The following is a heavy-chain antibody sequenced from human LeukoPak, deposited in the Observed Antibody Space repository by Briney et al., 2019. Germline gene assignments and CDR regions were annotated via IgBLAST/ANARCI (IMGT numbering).Heavy chain of an antibody. V-gene: IGHV3-21*01. Sequence: GGSLRLSYAASGFTFSSYSMNWVRQAPGKGLEWVSSISSSSSYIYYADSVKGRFTISRDNAKNSLYLQMNSLRAEDTAVYYCARDLRDLEYSSSDPYYYYYMDVWGKGTTVTVSS. D-gene: IGHD6-6*01. CDR1: GFTFSSYS. CDR2: ISSSSSYI. CDR3: ARDLRDLEYSSSDPYYYYYMDV. J-gene: IGHJ6*03.